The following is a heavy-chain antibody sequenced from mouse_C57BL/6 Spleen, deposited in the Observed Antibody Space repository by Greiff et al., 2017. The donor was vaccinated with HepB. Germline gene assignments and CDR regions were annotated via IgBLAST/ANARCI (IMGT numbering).Heavy chain of an antibody. D-gene: IGHD2-1*01. CDR2: INPSNGGT. CDR3: AREGIYYGNPAWFAY. Sequence: QVQLQQPGTELVKPGASVKLSCKASGYTFTSYWMHWVKPRPGQGLEWIGNINPSNGGTNYNEKFKSKATLSVDKSSSTAYMQLSSLTSEDSAVYDCAREGIYYGNPAWFAYWGQGTLVTVSA. CDR1: GYTFTSYW. J-gene: IGHJ3*01. V-gene: IGHV1-53*01.